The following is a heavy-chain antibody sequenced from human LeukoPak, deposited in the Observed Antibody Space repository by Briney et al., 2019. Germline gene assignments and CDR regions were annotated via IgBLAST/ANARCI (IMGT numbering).Heavy chain of an antibody. D-gene: IGHD2-21*02. CDR1: GGSISSSSYY. Sequence: SETLSLTCTVSGGSISSSSYYWGWIRQPPGKGLEWLGYIYYSGSTNYNPSLKSRVTISVDTSKNQFSLKLSSVTAADTAVYYCASSPCGGDCYPDYWGQGTLVTVSS. CDR3: ASSPCGGDCYPDY. J-gene: IGHJ4*02. CDR2: IYYSGST. V-gene: IGHV4-61*05.